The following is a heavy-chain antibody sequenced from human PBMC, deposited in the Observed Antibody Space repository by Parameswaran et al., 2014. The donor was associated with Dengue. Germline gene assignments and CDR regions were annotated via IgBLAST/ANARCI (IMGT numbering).Heavy chain of an antibody. J-gene: IGHJ4*02. CDR3: AHRPNMGHGFAS. CDR2: IYWDDDK. D-gene: IGHD2/OR15-2a*01. V-gene: IGHV2-5*02. Sequence: VRQAPGKALEWLALIYWDDDKRYSPFLQSRLSVTKDTSKNQVVLTLTNMDPVDTGTYYCAHRPNMGHGFASWGQGTLVTVSS.